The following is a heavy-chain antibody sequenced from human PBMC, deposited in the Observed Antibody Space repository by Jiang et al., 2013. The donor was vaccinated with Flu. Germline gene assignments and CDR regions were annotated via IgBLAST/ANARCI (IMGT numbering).Heavy chain of an antibody. J-gene: IGHJ4*02. D-gene: IGHD7-27*01. V-gene: IGHV3-30*03. CDR1: EFTFSGYG. CDR3: ARDNLGRYDY. CDR2: ISFDGITK. Sequence: VQLVESGGGVVQPGGPLRLSCAASEFTFSGYGIHWVRQAPGRGLEWVAVISFDGITKYYGDSVKGRFTVSRDNSKNTVFLQMNSLRTEDTAVYYCARDNLGRYDYWGQGTLVTVSS.